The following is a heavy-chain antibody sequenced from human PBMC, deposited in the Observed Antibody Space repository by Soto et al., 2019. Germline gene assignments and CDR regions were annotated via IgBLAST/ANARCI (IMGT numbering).Heavy chain of an antibody. CDR2: IYYSGST. V-gene: IGHV4-31*03. Sequence: QVQLQESGPGLVKPSQTLSLTCTVSGGSISSGGYYWSWIRQHPGKGLEWIGYIYYSGSTYYNPSLKSRVTISVDTSKNQFALKLSSVTAADTAVYYCAGVDYYGGNLGGFDFWGQGTLVTVSS. CDR3: AGVDYYGGNLGGFDF. CDR1: GGSISSGGYY. D-gene: IGHD4-17*01. J-gene: IGHJ4*02.